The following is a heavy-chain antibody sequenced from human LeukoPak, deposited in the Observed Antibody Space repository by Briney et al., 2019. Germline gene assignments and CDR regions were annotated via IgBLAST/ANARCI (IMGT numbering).Heavy chain of an antibody. J-gene: IGHJ6*02. D-gene: IGHD2-15*01. V-gene: IGHV3-53*01. CDR3: AKSRFIVPEGSFMDV. CDR2: IYSGGST. CDR1: GFTVSSNY. Sequence: GGSLRLSCAASGFTVSSNYMSWVRQAPGKGLEWVSVIYSGGSTYYADSVKGRFTISRDNSKNTLYLQMNSLRAEDTAVYYCAKSRFIVPEGSFMDVWGQGTTVTVSS.